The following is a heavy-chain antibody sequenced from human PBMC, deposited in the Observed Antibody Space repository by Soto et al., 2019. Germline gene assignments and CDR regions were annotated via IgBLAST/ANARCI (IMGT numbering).Heavy chain of an antibody. D-gene: IGHD4-4*01. CDR1: GYSFTSYW. Sequence: GGSLRLSCKGSGYSFTSYWIGWVRQMPGKGLEWMGIIYPGDSDTSHSPSFQGQVTISADKSISTAYLQWSSLKASDTAMYYCATTSNYPPWGAFDIWGQGTMVTVSS. CDR3: ATTSNYPPWGAFDI. V-gene: IGHV5-51*01. J-gene: IGHJ3*02. CDR2: IYPGDSDT.